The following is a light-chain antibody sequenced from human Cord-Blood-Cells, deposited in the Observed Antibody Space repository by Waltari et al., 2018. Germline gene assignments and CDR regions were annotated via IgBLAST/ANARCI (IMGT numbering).Light chain of an antibody. CDR3: QQYYSTPWT. Sequence: DIVMTQSPDSLAVSLGERATINCKSSQSVLYSSNNKNYLAWYQQKPGQTPKLLIYWASNRESGVPDRFSGSGSGTDVTLTISSLQAEDVAVYYCQQYYSTPWTFGQGTKVEIK. CDR1: QSVLYSSNNKNY. V-gene: IGKV4-1*01. CDR2: WAS. J-gene: IGKJ1*01.